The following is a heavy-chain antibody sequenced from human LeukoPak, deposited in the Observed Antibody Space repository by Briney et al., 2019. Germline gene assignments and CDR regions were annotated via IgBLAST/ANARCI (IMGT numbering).Heavy chain of an antibody. D-gene: IGHD5-18*01. CDR1: GYTFTSYG. Sequence: ASVKVSCKASGYTFTSYGISWVRQAPGQGLEWMGWISAYNGNTNYAQKLQGRVTMTRNTPIRTAHMKLSSLRSEDTAVYYCARLRYSYGSSDAFDIWGQGTMVTVSS. CDR3: ARLRYSYGSSDAFDI. V-gene: IGHV1-18*01. CDR2: ISAYNGNT. J-gene: IGHJ3*02.